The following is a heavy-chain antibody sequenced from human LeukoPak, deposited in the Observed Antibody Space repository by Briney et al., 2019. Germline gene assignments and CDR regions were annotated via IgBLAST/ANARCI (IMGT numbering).Heavy chain of an antibody. Sequence: GGSLRLSCAASGFTFSSYSMNWVRQAPGKGLEWVSYISSSSSTIYYADSVKGRFTISRDNAKNSLCLQMNSLRAEDTAVYYCARTYYYDSSGSLDYWGQGTLVTVSS. V-gene: IGHV3-48*01. CDR1: GFTFSSYS. CDR3: ARTYYYDSSGSLDY. CDR2: ISSSSSTI. J-gene: IGHJ4*02. D-gene: IGHD3-22*01.